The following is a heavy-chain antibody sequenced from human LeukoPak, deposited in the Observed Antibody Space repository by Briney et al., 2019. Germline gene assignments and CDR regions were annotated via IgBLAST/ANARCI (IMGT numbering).Heavy chain of an antibody. Sequence: ASVKVSCKASGYTFTSCGISWVRQAPGQGLEWMGWISAYNGNTNYAQKFQGRVTMTRDTSISTAYMELSRMRSDDTAVYYCARDSEGYSYVSHWGQGTLVTVSS. J-gene: IGHJ4*02. D-gene: IGHD5-18*01. CDR1: GYTFTSCG. CDR2: ISAYNGNT. CDR3: ARDSEGYSYVSH. V-gene: IGHV1-18*01.